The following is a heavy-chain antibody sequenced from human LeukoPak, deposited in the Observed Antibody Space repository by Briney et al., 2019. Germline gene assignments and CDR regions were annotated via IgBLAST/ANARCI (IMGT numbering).Heavy chain of an antibody. CDR1: GFTFNSYW. D-gene: IGHD5-12*01. CDR2: IDNDGTDT. Sequence: GGCLRLSCGASGFTFNSYWFHWVRQAPGKGLVWVSRIDNDGTDTIYADSVKGRFAISRDNAKNTLYLQMDSLRAEDTAVYYCARGGFSHGFDIWGQGTMVTVSS. J-gene: IGHJ3*02. CDR3: ARGGFSHGFDI. V-gene: IGHV3-74*01.